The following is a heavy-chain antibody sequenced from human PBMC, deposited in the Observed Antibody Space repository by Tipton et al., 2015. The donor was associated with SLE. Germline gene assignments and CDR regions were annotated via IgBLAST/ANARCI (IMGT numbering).Heavy chain of an antibody. CDR1: GDSVSSGGYF. V-gene: IGHV4-39*07. CDR3: AKDYNHDNADYN. J-gene: IGHJ4*02. Sequence: TLSLTCTVSGDSVSSGGYFWGWVRQPPGKGLEWIGEIHHSGSTNSNPSLKSRVTISVDKSKNQFSLKLSSVTVADTAVYYCAKDYNHDNADYNWGQGTLVIVSS. D-gene: IGHD4-17*01. CDR2: IHHSGST.